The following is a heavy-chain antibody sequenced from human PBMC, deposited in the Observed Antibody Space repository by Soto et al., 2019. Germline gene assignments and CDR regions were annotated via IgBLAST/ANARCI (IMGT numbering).Heavy chain of an antibody. CDR1: GGSISKINSY. Sequence: TLSLTCPVSGGSISKINSYWGWIRQPPGKGLEWIGSISYSGNTFYNPSLKSRVTISVDPSKNQFSLNLNSVTAADTAIYYCAADGAASAWFFYWGQGTLVTVSS. D-gene: IGHD6-19*01. J-gene: IGHJ4*02. CDR2: ISYSGNT. CDR3: AADGAASAWFFY. V-gene: IGHV4-39*01.